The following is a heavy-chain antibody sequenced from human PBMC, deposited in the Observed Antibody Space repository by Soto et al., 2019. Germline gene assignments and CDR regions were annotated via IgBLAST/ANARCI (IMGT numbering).Heavy chain of an antibody. CDR3: TTAGGSSWSSNTLVPYYYYGMDV. J-gene: IGHJ6*02. CDR2: IKSKTDGGTT. Sequence: GGSLRLSCAASGFTFSNAWMNWVRQAPGKGLEWVGRIKSKTDGGTTDYAAPVKGRFTISRDDSKNTLYLQMNSLKTEDTAVYYCTTAGGSSWSSNTLVPYYYYGMDVWGQGTTVTVSS. V-gene: IGHV3-15*07. CDR1: GFTFSNAW. D-gene: IGHD6-13*01.